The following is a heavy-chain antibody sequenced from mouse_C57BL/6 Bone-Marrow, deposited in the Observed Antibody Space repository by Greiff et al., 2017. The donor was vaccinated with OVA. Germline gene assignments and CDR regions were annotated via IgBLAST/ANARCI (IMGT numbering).Heavy chain of an antibody. CDR3: AKYYGSSYSFDY. D-gene: IGHD1-1*01. CDR1: GYTFTSYG. J-gene: IGHJ2*01. Sequence: QVQLQQSGAELARPGASVKLSCKASGYTFTSYGISWVKPSTGQGLEWIGEIYPRSGNTYYNEKLKGKATLTADKSSSTAYMELRSLTSEDSAVYFCAKYYGSSYSFDYWGQGTTLTVSA. CDR2: IYPRSGNT. V-gene: IGHV1-81*01.